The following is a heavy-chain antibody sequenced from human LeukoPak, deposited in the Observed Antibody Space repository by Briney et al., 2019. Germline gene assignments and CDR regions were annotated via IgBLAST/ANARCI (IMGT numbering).Heavy chain of an antibody. CDR3: ARDQRSGSGSRKTFDS. CDR1: GYTFTSYY. V-gene: IGHV1-46*01. D-gene: IGHD3-10*01. CDR2: INPSGGST. Sequence: ASVKVSCKASGYTFTSYYMHWVRQAPGQGLEWMGIINPSGGSTSYAQKFQGRVTMTRDTSTSTVYMELSSLRSEDTAVYYCARDQRSGSGSRKTFDSWGQGALVTVSS. J-gene: IGHJ4*02.